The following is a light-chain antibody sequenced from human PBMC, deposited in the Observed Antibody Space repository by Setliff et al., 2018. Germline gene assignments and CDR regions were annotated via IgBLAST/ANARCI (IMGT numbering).Light chain of an antibody. CDR3: QVWDPASDHRV. V-gene: IGLV3-21*03. J-gene: IGLJ1*01. CDR2: DDS. Sequence: SYELTQPPSVSVAPGKTATITCGGNNIGSKSVHWYQQRPGQAPVLVVYDDSDRPSGIPGRFSGSNSGNTATLTISRVEAGDEADYYCQVWDPASDHRVFGTGTKVTVL. CDR1: NIGSKS.